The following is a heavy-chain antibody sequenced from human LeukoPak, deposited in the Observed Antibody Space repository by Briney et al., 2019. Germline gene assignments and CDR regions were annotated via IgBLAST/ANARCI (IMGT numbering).Heavy chain of an antibody. CDR2: ISSSGSTI. J-gene: IGHJ4*02. CDR1: GFTFNNYE. D-gene: IGHD1-14*01. CDR3: ARDSSAPD. V-gene: IGHV3-48*03. Sequence: GGSLRLSCAASGFTFNNYEMNWVRQAPGKGLEWVSYISSSGSTISYADSVKGRFTISRDNTKNSLYLQMNSLRAEDTAVYYCARDSSAPDWGQGTLVTVSS.